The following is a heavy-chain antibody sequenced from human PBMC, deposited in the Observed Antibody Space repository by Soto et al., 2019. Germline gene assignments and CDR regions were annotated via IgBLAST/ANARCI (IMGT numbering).Heavy chain of an antibody. CDR3: ARVLKPGIAAAGSDY. D-gene: IGHD6-13*01. V-gene: IGHV1-18*01. Sequence: GASVKVSCKASGYTFTIYGISWVRQAPGQGLEWMGWISAYNGNTNYAQKLQGRVTMTTDTSTSTAYMELRSLRSDDTAVYYCARVLKPGIAAAGSDYWGQGTLVTVSS. J-gene: IGHJ4*02. CDR2: ISAYNGNT. CDR1: GYTFTIYG.